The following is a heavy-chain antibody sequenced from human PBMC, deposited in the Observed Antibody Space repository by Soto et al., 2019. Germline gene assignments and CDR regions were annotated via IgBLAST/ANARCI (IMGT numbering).Heavy chain of an antibody. CDR1: GYTFTDYY. V-gene: IGHV1-2*02. CDR2: INPNSGGT. CDR3: ATGDVRVVASFDP. J-gene: IGHJ5*02. Sequence: ASVKVSCKASGYTFTDYYIHWVRQAPGQGLEWMGWINPNSGGTNYAQKFQGRVTMTRDTSISTAYMELSRLISDDPAVYYCATGDVRVVASFDPWGQGALVTVSS. D-gene: IGHD2-15*01.